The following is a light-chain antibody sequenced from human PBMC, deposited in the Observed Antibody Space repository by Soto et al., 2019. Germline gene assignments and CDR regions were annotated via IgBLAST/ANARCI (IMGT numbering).Light chain of an antibody. Sequence: DIQMTQFPSTLSASVGDRVTTTCRASQTIRSDLAWYQQKPGKVPKLLIYRMSTLESGVPSRFSGSGSGTEFTLTISSLQPDDFAIYYCQQYDDHSFTFGQGTKLEIK. J-gene: IGKJ2*01. CDR2: RMS. CDR1: QTIRSD. CDR3: QQYDDHSFT. V-gene: IGKV1-5*03.